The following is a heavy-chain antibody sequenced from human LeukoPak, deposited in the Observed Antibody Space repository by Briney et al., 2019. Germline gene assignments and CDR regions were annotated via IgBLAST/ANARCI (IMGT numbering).Heavy chain of an antibody. D-gene: IGHD1-26*01. CDR2: IWYDGSNK. V-gene: IGHV3-33*01. CDR1: GFTFSSYG. CDR3: ARGSGSYYTDAFDI. Sequence: QPGRSLRLSCAASGFTFSSYGMHCVRQAPGKGLEWVAVIWYDGSNKYYADSVKVRFTISRDNSKNTLYLQMNSLRAEDTAVYYCARGSGSYYTDAFDIWGQGTMVTVSS. J-gene: IGHJ3*02.